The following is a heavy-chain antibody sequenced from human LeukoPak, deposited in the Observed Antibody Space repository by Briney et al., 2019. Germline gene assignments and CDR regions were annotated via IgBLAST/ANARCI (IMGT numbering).Heavy chain of an antibody. Sequence: GGSLRLPCAASGFTFSSYEMNWVRQAPGKGLEWVSYISSSGSTIYYADSVKGRFTISRDNAKNSLYLQMNSLRAEDTAVYYCARGLRYFDWLAHFGYMDVRGKGTTVTISS. CDR3: ARGLRYFDWLAHFGYMDV. CDR1: GFTFSSYE. D-gene: IGHD3-9*01. V-gene: IGHV3-48*03. J-gene: IGHJ6*03. CDR2: ISSSGSTI.